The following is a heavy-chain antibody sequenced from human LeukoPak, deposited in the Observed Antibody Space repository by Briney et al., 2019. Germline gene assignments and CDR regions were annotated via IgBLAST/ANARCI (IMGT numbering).Heavy chain of an antibody. V-gene: IGHV1-2*02. D-gene: IGHD3-22*01. Sequence: ASVKVSCKASGYTFTGYYMHWVRQAPGQGLEWMGWINPNSGGTNYAQKFQGRVTMTRDTSISTAYMELSRLRSDDTAAYYCASFYDSSGYSETDAFDIWGQGTMVTVSS. CDR3: ASFYDSSGYSETDAFDI. J-gene: IGHJ3*02. CDR1: GYTFTGYY. CDR2: INPNSGGT.